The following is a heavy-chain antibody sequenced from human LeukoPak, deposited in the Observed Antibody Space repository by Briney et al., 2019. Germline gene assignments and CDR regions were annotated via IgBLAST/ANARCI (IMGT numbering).Heavy chain of an antibody. CDR3: AKKVVVGATSPYSDFQD. V-gene: IGHV3-23*01. D-gene: IGHD1-26*01. CDR1: GFTFSSYA. CDR2: ISGSGVTT. J-gene: IGHJ1*01. Sequence: PGGSLRLSCVASGFTFSSYAMSWVRQAPGKELEWVSAISGSGVTTHYAGSVKGRFSISRDNSKNTLYLQMNSLRVEDTALYYCAKKVVVGATSPYSDFQDWGQGTLVTVSS.